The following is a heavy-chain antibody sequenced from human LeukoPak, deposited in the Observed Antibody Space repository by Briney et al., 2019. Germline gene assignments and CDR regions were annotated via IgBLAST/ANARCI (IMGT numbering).Heavy chain of an antibody. J-gene: IGHJ6*02. CDR1: GGFISSYY. Sequence: PSETLSLTCTVSGGFISSYYWSWIRQPPGKGLEWIGYIYYSGSTNYNPSLKSRVTISVDTSKNQFSLKLSSVTAADTAVYYCARGHREAYCSSTSCHYYYYYGMDAWGQGTTVTVSS. CDR3: ARGHREAYCSSTSCHYYYYYGMDA. CDR2: IYYSGST. D-gene: IGHD2-2*01. V-gene: IGHV4-59*01.